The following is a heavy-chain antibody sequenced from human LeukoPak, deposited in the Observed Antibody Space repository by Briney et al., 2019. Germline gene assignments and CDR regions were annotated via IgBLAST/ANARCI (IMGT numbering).Heavy chain of an antibody. V-gene: IGHV3-20*04. CDR3: AGDETWQWLAVVDY. CDR2: VNWNGGST. CDR1: GCTFDDYG. D-gene: IGHD6-19*01. J-gene: IGHJ4*02. Sequence: GGSLRLSCAASGCTFDDYGMSWVGQAPGKGLEGVSGVNWNGGSTGYADSVKGRFTISRDNAKNSLYLQMNSLRAEDTALYYCAGDETWQWLAVVDYWGQGTLVTVSS.